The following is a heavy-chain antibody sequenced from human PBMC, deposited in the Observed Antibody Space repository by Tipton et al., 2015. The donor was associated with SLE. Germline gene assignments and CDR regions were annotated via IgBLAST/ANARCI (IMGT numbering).Heavy chain of an antibody. CDR1: GGSISSSSYY. D-gene: IGHD4-17*01. Sequence: TLSLTCTVSGGSISSSSYYWGWIRQPPGKGLEWIGSIFYSGSTYSNPSLKSRVTMSVDTSKNQFSLKLSSVTAADTAVYYCASGDFGDYVFESWGQGTLVTVSS. CDR3: ASGDFGDYVFES. CDR2: IFYSGST. J-gene: IGHJ4*02. V-gene: IGHV4-39*07.